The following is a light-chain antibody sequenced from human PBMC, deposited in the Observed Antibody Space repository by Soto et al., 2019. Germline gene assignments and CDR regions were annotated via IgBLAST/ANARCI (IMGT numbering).Light chain of an antibody. CDR3: CSYAGSYTYV. V-gene: IGLV2-11*01. J-gene: IGLJ1*01. CDR1: SSDIGGYNY. Sequence: QSALTQPRSVSGSPGQSVTISYTGTSSDIGGYNYVSWYQQHPGIAPKLMIYDVTKRPSGVPDRFSGSKSGNTASLTISGLQAEDEADYFCCSYAGSYTYVFGTGTKLTVL. CDR2: DVT.